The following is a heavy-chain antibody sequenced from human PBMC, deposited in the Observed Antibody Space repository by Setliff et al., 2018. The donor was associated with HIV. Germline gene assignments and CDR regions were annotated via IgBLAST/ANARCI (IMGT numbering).Heavy chain of an antibody. D-gene: IGHD3-3*01. J-gene: IGHJ4*02. CDR1: GYSISSGYY. V-gene: IGHV4-38-2*02. CDR2: FYPSGSN. CDR3: ARGTTIFGVDTEWTSRYFDY. Sequence: PSETLFLTCTVSGYSISSGYYWGWFRQPPGKGLDWIGSFYPSGSNYYSPSIQGRVTISVDTSKNQLSLNLSSVTAADTAVYFGARGTTIFGVDTEWTSRYFDYWGQGMLVTVSS.